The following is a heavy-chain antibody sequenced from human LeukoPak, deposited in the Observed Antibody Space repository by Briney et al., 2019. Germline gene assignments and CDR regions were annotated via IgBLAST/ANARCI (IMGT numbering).Heavy chain of an antibody. CDR1: GFTFSNAW. CDR2: IKSKTEGGTT. V-gene: IGHV3-15*01. Sequence: GGSLRLSCAASGFTFSNAWMSWVRQAPGKGLEWVGRIKSKTEGGTTDYAAPVKGRFNISRDDSKNPLYLQMNSLKTEDTGVYYCTTQYSSGWYVAFDIWGQGTMVTVSS. J-gene: IGHJ3*02. CDR3: TTQYSSGWYVAFDI. D-gene: IGHD6-19*01.